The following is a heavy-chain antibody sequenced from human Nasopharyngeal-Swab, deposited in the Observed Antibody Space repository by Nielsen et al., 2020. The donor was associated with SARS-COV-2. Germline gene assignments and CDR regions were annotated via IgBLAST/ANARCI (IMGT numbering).Heavy chain of an antibody. CDR2: INHSGST. V-gene: IGHV4-34*01. J-gene: IGHJ6*02. CDR3: ARGTVYYYDSSGYYYYYYYGMDV. D-gene: IGHD3-22*01. Sequence: WIRQPPGKGLEWIGEINHSGSTNYNPSLKSRVTISVVTSKNQFSLKLSSVTAADTAVYYCARGTVYYYDSSGYYYYYYYGMDVWGQGTTVTVSS.